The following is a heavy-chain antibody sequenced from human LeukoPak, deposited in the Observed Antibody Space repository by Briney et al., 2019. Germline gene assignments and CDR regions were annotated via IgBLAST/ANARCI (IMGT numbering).Heavy chain of an antibody. Sequence: GGSLRLSCAASGFTVSSNYMSWVRQAPGKGLEWVSVIYSGGSTYYADSVEGRFTISRDNSKNTLYLQMNSLRAEDTAVYYCLYSSSSLVDYWGQGTLVTVSS. V-gene: IGHV3-66*01. CDR3: LYSSSSLVDY. J-gene: IGHJ4*02. CDR2: IYSGGST. D-gene: IGHD6-6*01. CDR1: GFTVSSNY.